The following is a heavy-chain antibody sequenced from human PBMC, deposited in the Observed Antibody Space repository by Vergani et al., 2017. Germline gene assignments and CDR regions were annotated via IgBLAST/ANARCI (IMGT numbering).Heavy chain of an antibody. CDR1: GYTFSNYY. CDR3: ARGDYGILTGYRY. J-gene: IGHJ4*02. D-gene: IGHD3-9*01. CDR2: INPSGGHT. V-gene: IGHV1-46*03. Sequence: QVQVVQSGAEVKKSGASVKVSCKTSGYTFSNYYMHWVRQAPGQGLEWMGIINPSGGHTNYAQKFQGRVTMTRDTSTSTVYMELSSLRSEDTAIYCCARGDYGILTGYRYWGKGTLVTVSA.